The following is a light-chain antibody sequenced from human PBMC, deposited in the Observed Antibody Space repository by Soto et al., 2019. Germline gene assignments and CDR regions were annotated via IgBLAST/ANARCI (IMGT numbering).Light chain of an antibody. V-gene: IGLV2-14*01. CDR3: SSFTSSSTVI. CDR2: EVT. Sequence: QSALTQPASVSGSPGQSITISCTGTSSDVGGYNYVSWYQQHPGKAPKLIIYEVTNRPSGISNRFSGSKSGITASLTISGLQAEDEADFYCSSFTSSSTVIFGGGTKVTVL. J-gene: IGLJ2*01. CDR1: SSDVGGYNY.